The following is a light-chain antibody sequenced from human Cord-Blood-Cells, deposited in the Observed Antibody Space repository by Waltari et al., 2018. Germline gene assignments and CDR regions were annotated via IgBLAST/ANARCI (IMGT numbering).Light chain of an antibody. J-gene: IGKJ4*01. CDR2: AAS. V-gene: IGKV1-39*01. Sequence: DIQMTQSPSSLSASVGDRVTNTCRASQSISSYLNWYQQKPGKAPKLLIYAASSLQSGVPSRFSGSGSETDFTLTISSLQPEDFATYYCQQSYSTPLTFGGGTKVEIK. CDR1: QSISSY. CDR3: QQSYSTPLT.